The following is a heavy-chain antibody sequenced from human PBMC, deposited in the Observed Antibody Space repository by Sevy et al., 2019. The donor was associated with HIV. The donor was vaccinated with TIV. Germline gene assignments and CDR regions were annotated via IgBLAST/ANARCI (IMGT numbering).Heavy chain of an antibody. CDR2: ISGSSGTT. V-gene: IGHV3-23*01. CDR3: ARNLSPSGAFDI. CDR1: GLTFSNYV. Sequence: GGSLRLSCAASGLTFSNYVMSWVRQAPGKGLEWLSVISGSSGTTYAAESVKGRFTICRDNSKNTLYLHMSSLGAEDTAVYYCARNLSPSGAFDIWGQGTRVTVSS. J-gene: IGHJ3*02. D-gene: IGHD6-25*01.